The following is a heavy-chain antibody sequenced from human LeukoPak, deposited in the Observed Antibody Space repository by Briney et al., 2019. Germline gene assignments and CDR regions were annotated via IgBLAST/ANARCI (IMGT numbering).Heavy chain of an antibody. CDR2: IYYSGST. CDR3: ARGRSGWYAYYYYYVMDV. V-gene: IGHV4-39*07. Sequence: PSETLSLTCTVSGGSISSSSYYWGWIRQPPGKGLEWIGSIYYSGSTYYNPSLKSRVTISVDTSKNQFSLKLSSVTAADTAVYYCARGRSGWYAYYYYYVMDVWGQGTTVTVSS. J-gene: IGHJ6*02. CDR1: GGSISSSSYY. D-gene: IGHD6-19*01.